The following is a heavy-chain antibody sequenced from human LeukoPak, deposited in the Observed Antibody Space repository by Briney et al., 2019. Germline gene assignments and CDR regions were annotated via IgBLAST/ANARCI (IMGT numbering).Heavy chain of an antibody. V-gene: IGHV4-39*07. D-gene: IGHD1-1*01. CDR2: IYYSGST. CDR3: ARGRSRYRPATTGFDY. J-gene: IGHJ4*02. CDR1: GGSISSSSYY. Sequence: SETLSLTCTVSGGSISSSSYYWGWIRQPPGKGLEWIGSIYYSGSTYYNPSLKSRVTISVDTSKNQFSLKLSSVTAADTAVYYCARGRSRYRPATTGFDYWGRGTLVTVSS.